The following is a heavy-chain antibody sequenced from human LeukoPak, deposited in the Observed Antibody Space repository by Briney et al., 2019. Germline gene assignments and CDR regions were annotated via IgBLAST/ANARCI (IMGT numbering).Heavy chain of an antibody. J-gene: IGHJ4*02. CDR2: ISGSGGST. D-gene: IGHD3-16*01. CDR3: ARDWGGPDDY. V-gene: IGHV3-23*01. CDR1: GFTFSSYA. Sequence: PGGSLRLSCAASGFTFSSYAMTWVQQAPGQGLEWVSAISGSGGSTYYADSVKGRFTISSDNAKNSLGLQMNSLRAEDTAVYYCARDWGGPDDYWGQGILVTVSS.